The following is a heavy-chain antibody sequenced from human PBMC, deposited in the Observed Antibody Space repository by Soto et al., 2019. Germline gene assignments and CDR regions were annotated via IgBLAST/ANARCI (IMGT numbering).Heavy chain of an antibody. Sequence: EVQLLDSGGGLVQHGGSLRLSCAASGFTFSSYAMSWVRQAPGKGLEWVSAISGSGGSTYYADSVKGRFTISRDNSKNTLYLQMNSLRAEDTAVYSCAKDSFGWYGGGFDYWGQGTLVTVSS. D-gene: IGHD6-19*01. V-gene: IGHV3-23*01. CDR3: AKDSFGWYGGGFDY. CDR1: GFTFSSYA. CDR2: ISGSGGST. J-gene: IGHJ4*02.